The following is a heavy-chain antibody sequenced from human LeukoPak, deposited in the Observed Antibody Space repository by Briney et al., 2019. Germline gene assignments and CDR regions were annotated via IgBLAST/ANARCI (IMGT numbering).Heavy chain of an antibody. CDR1: GGSISSSSYY. V-gene: IGHV4-39*07. CDR3: ASSGGFSVPYYYDSSGYLYDY. J-gene: IGHJ4*02. CDR2: IYYSGST. Sequence: PSETLSLTCTVSGGSISSSSYYWGWIRQPPGKGLEWIGSIYYSGSTYYNPSLKSRVTISVDTSKNQFSLKLSSVTAADTAVYYCASSGGFSVPYYYDSSGYLYDYWGQGTLVTVSS. D-gene: IGHD3-22*01.